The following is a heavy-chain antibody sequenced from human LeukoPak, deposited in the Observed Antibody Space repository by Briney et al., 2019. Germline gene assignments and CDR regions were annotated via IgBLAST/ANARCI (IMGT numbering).Heavy chain of an antibody. CDR3: VKGVITLDY. CDR1: GFTFSSYA. D-gene: IGHD3-10*01. Sequence: GGSLRLSCAASGFTFSSYAMHWVRQAPGKGLEYVSAISSNGGSTYYANSVKGRFTISRDNSKNTLYLQMGSLRAEDMAVYYCVKGVITLDYWGQGTLVTVSS. V-gene: IGHV3-64*01. CDR2: ISSNGGST. J-gene: IGHJ4*02.